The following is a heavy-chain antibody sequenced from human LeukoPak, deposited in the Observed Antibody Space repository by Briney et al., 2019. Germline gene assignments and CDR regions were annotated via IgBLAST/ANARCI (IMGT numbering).Heavy chain of an antibody. Sequence: GGSLRLSCAASGFSFSTYGMHWVRQAPGKGLEWVSSISSSSSYIYYADSVKGRFTISRDNAKNSLYLQMNSLRAEDTAVYYCARDPWAVTSYFDHWGQGSLVTVSS. V-gene: IGHV3-21*01. D-gene: IGHD4-17*01. CDR2: ISSSSSYI. CDR3: ARDPWAVTSYFDH. J-gene: IGHJ4*02. CDR1: GFSFSTYG.